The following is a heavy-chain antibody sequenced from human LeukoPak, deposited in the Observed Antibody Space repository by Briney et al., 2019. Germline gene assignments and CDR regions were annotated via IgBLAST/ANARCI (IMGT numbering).Heavy chain of an antibody. Sequence: PGGSLRLSCAASGFTFSSYAMSWVRQAPGKGLEWVSAISGSGGSTYYADSVKGRLTISRNNSKNTLYLQMNSLRAEDTAVYYCAKQRGQWLVIDYWGQGTLVTVSS. V-gene: IGHV3-23*01. CDR1: GFTFSSYA. CDR3: AKQRGQWLVIDY. CDR2: ISGSGGST. D-gene: IGHD6-19*01. J-gene: IGHJ4*02.